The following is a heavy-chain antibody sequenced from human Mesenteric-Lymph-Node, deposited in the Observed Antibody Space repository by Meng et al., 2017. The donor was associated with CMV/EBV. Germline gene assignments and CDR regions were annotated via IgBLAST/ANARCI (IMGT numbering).Heavy chain of an antibody. D-gene: IGHD2-2*01. Sequence: ASVKVSCKASGFTFISYYMHWVRQAPGQGLEWMGIINPTGSYTSYAQKFQGRVTMTRDTSTSTVSMELSSLRSEDTAVYYCARDGTLVVPGASFATYYYYGMDVWGQGTTVTVSS. CDR2: INPTGSYT. V-gene: IGHV1-46*01. CDR3: ARDGTLVVPGASFATYYYYGMDV. J-gene: IGHJ6*02. CDR1: GFTFISYY.